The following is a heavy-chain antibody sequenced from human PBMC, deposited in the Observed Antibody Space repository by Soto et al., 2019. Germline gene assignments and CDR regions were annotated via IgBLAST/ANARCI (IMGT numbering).Heavy chain of an antibody. J-gene: IGHJ4*02. CDR3: ARGRSYGFPFDY. D-gene: IGHD5-18*01. CDR1: GYTFTSYG. V-gene: IGHV1-8*02. CDR2: MNPNSGNT. Sequence: GAAVKVSCKASGYTFTSYGISWVRQAPGQGLEWMGWMNPNSGNTGYAQKFKGRVTMTRNTSISTAYMELSSLRSEDTAVYYCARGRSYGFPFDYWGQGTPVTVSS.